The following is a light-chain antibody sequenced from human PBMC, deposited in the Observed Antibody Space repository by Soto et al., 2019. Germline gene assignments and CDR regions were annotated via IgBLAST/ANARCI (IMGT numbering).Light chain of an antibody. CDR1: QSASTN. CDR2: GAS. Sequence: EIVMTQSPATLSVSPGERATLSCRASQSASTNLAWYQQKPGQAPRLLIYGASTRATGVPDRFSGSGSGTDFTLTISRLEPEDFAVYYCQQYGSSPWTFGQGTKVDIK. J-gene: IGKJ1*01. CDR3: QQYGSSPWT. V-gene: IGKV3-20*01.